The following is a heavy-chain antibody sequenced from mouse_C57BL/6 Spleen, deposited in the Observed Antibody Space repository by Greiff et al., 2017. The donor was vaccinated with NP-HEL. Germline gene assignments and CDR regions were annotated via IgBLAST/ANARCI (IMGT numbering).Heavy chain of an antibody. D-gene: IGHD2-4*01. V-gene: IGHV1-52*01. J-gene: IGHJ2*01. CDR1: GYTFTSYW. CDR3: ASGYDYDFDY. CDR2: IDPSDSET. Sequence: QVQLQQPGAELVRPGSSVKLSCKASGYTFTSYWMHWVKQRPIQGLEWIGNIDPSDSETNYNQKFKDKATLTVDKSSSTAYMQLSSLTSEDSAVYYCASGYDYDFDYWGQGTTLTVSS.